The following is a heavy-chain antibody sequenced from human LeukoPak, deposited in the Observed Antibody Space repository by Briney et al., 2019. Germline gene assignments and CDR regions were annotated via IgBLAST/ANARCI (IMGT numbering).Heavy chain of an antibody. J-gene: IGHJ6*02. CDR1: GFTFSNAW. D-gene: IGHD2-8*01. CDR2: IKSKTDGGTT. V-gene: IGHV3-15*01. Sequence: GGSLRLSCAASGFTFSNAWMSWVRQAPGKGLEWVGRIKSKTDGGTTDYAAPVKGRFTISRDDSKNTLYLQMNSLKTEDTAVYYCTTGVSCSYYYYGMDVWGQGTTVTVSS. CDR3: TTGVSCSYYYYGMDV.